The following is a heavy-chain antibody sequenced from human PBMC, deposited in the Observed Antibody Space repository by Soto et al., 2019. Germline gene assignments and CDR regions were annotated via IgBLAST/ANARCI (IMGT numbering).Heavy chain of an antibody. J-gene: IGHJ6*02. V-gene: IGHV3-49*03. D-gene: IGHD3-10*01. CDR1: GFTFGDYA. CDR3: TRDQPVLLWFGELSTSYYYYGMDV. CDR2: IRSKAYGGTT. Sequence: GGSLRLSCTASGFTFGDYAMSWFRQAPGKGLEWVGFIRSKAYGGTTEYAASVKGRFTISRDDSKSIAYLQMNSLKTEDTAVYYCTRDQPVLLWFGELSTSYYYYGMDVWGQGTTVTVSS.